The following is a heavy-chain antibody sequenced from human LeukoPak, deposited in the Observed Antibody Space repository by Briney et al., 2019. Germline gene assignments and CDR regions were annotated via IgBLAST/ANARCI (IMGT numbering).Heavy chain of an antibody. CDR2: IYYSGST. Sequence: SETLSLTCTVSGGSISSYYWSWIRQRPGKGLEWIGYIYYSGSTNYNPSLKSRVTISVDTSKNQFSLKLSSVTAADTAVYYCARDVGGFDWLGAFDIWGQGTMVTVSS. CDR1: GGSISSYY. J-gene: IGHJ3*02. D-gene: IGHD3-9*01. V-gene: IGHV4-59*01. CDR3: ARDVGGFDWLGAFDI.